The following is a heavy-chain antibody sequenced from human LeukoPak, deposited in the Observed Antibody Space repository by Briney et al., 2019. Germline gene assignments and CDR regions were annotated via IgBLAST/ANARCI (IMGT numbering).Heavy chain of an antibody. CDR3: AILERGIVGATPPFDY. CDR1: GFTFSSYG. V-gene: IGHV3-30*02. CDR2: IRYDGSNK. J-gene: IGHJ4*02. Sequence: PGGSLRLSCAASGFTFSSYGMHWVRQAPGKGLEWVAFIRYDGSNKYHADSVKGRFTISRDNSKNTLYLQMNSLRAEDTAVYYCAILERGIVGATPPFDYWGQGTLVTVSS. D-gene: IGHD1-26*01.